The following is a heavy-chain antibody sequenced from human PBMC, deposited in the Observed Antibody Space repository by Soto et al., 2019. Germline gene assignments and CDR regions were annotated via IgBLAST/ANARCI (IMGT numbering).Heavy chain of an antibody. CDR3: ARDPPRFYYNGIDV. J-gene: IGHJ6*02. CDR2: ISFSGSTK. Sequence: EVQLVASGGGLVQPGGSLRLSCAASGFNFSSYEMNWVRQAPGKGLEWISDISFSGSTKNYADSVKGRFTISRDNDKNPLVRQMNSLKAEDTAVYHCARDPPRFYYNGIDVWGQGTTVTVYS. CDR1: GFNFSSYE. D-gene: IGHD4-17*01. V-gene: IGHV3-48*03.